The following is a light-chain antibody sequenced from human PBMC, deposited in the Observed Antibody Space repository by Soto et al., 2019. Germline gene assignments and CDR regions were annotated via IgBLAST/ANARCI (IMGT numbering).Light chain of an antibody. Sequence: EIVLTQSPATLSFSPGERATLSCRASQSVSSNLAWYQQKPGQAPRLLIYGASTRATGIPARFSGSGSGIEITLTISSLQSEDFAVYYCQQYNNWPITFGQGTRLEI. CDR2: GAS. J-gene: IGKJ5*01. V-gene: IGKV3-15*01. CDR3: QQYNNWPIT. CDR1: QSVSSN.